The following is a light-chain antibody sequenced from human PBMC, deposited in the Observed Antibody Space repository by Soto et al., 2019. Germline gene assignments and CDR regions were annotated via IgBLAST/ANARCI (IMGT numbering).Light chain of an antibody. CDR1: SGHSSYT. Sequence: QAVVTQSPSASASLGASVKLTCTLSSGHSSYTITWHQQQPDKGPRYLMSLDSDGSHYKGDGIPDRFSGSSSGPERCLTISSLQSEDEADYYCQTWATGPDWVFGGGTKLTVL. CDR2: LDSDGSH. CDR3: QTWATGPDWV. V-gene: IGLV4-69*01. J-gene: IGLJ3*02.